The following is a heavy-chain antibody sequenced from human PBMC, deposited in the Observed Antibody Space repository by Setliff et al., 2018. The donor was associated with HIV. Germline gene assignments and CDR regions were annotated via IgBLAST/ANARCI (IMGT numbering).Heavy chain of an antibody. Sequence: ASVKVSCKASGYTFTNYYIHWVRQAPGQGLEWMGIINPSGGSTTYAQKFQGRVTMARDTSTSTVYMELSSLRSEDTAVYYCARDAFDYTAYYYSYMDVWGKGTAVTVSS. D-gene: IGHD4-4*01. J-gene: IGHJ6*03. CDR2: INPSGGST. CDR1: GYTFTNYY. CDR3: ARDAFDYTAYYYSYMDV. V-gene: IGHV1-46*01.